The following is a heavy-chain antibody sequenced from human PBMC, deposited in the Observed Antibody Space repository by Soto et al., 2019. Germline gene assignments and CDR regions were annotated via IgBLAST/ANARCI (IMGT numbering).Heavy chain of an antibody. D-gene: IGHD1-26*01. CDR2: IYYSGST. CDR3: ARDGWDWFDP. V-gene: IGHV4-59*01. Sequence: PSETLSLTCTVSGGSISSYYWSWIRQPPGKGLEWIGYIYYSGSTNYNPPLKSRVTISVDTSKNQFSLKLSSVTAADTAVYYCARDGWDWFDPWGQGTLVTVSS. CDR1: GGSISSYY. J-gene: IGHJ5*02.